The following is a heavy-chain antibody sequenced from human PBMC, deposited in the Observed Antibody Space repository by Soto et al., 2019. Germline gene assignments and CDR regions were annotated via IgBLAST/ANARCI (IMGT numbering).Heavy chain of an antibody. J-gene: IGHJ4*02. CDR3: TIRGYTGYDTY. Sequence: QVQLVQSGTEVKKPGSSVKVSCRASGGTFKNYAISWVRQAPGQGLEWMGRIIPVFRSSNYAQSFQGRVTITANESTLPASMEMSSPTSDDTAVYYGTIRGYTGYDTYWGQGTLVTVS. CDR2: IIPVFRSS. CDR1: GGTFKNYA. D-gene: IGHD5-12*01. V-gene: IGHV1-69*01.